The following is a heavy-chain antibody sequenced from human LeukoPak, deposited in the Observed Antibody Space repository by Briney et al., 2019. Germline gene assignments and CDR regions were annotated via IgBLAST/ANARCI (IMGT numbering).Heavy chain of an antibody. CDR2: IKSDGSST. CDR3: AKEGEAPLGYMDV. Sequence: GGSLRLSCAASGFTFSSCWMHWVRQAPGKGLVWVSRIKSDGSSTSYADSVKGRFTISRDNSKNTLYLQMNSLRAEDTAVYYCAKEGEAPLGYMDVWGKGTTVTVSS. CDR1: GFTFSSCW. D-gene: IGHD1-26*01. J-gene: IGHJ6*03. V-gene: IGHV3-74*01.